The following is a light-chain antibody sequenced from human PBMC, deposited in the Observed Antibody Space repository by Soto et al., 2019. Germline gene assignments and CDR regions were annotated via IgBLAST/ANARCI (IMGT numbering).Light chain of an antibody. Sequence: AIQMTQSPTSLSASVGDRVIITCRASQDISKDLGWYQQKPGKAPKFLIYSATSTHSGVPSTFSGSVFGTDFTLTISSLQPEDFATYYCLQDHDYPRTFGQGTKVEF. CDR2: SAT. CDR3: LQDHDYPRT. J-gene: IGKJ1*01. V-gene: IGKV1-6*01. CDR1: QDISKD.